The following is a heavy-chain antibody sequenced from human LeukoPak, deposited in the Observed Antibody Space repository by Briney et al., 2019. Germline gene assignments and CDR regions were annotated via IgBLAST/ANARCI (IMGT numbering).Heavy chain of an antibody. J-gene: IGHJ4*02. V-gene: IGHV3-23*01. CDR2: ISVSGGIA. CDR1: GFTFSSYG. D-gene: IGHD6-19*01. Sequence: GGSLRLSCAASGFTFSSYGITWVRQAPGKGLEWVSAISVSGGIAYYADSVKGRFTISRDNSNNTVYLQMNSLRAEDTAVNYCAREAGYSSGWYILDYDYWGQGTLVTVSS. CDR3: AREAGYSSGWYILDYDY.